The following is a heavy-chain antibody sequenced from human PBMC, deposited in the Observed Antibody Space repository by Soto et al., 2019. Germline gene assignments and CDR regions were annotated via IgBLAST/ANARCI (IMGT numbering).Heavy chain of an antibody. CDR3: ARGRYGDY. CDR2: ISAHNGNT. CDR1: GYAFTTYG. V-gene: IGHV1-18*01. J-gene: IGHJ4*02. D-gene: IGHD1-1*01. Sequence: QVHLVQSGGEEKKPGASVKVSCQGSGYAFTTYGITWVRQAPGQGLEWMGWISAHNGNTNYAQKLQGRVTVTRDTSTSTAYMELRSLRYDDTAVYYCARGRYGDYWGQGALVTVSS.